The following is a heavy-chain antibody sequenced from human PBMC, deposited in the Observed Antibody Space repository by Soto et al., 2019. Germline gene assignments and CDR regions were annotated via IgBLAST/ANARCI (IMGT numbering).Heavy chain of an antibody. CDR3: APVAAGGGWFDT. V-gene: IGHV4-61*01. CDR1: GGSVRTSSYY. Sequence: ETLSLTCTVSGGSVRTSSYYWTWVRQPPGKGPEWIGYIYYSGNTNYNPSLKRRVTMSVDTSKNQFSLNLNSVTAADTAIYYCAPVAAGGGWFDTWGQGALVTVSS. CDR2: IYYSGNT. D-gene: IGHD2-21*01. J-gene: IGHJ5*02.